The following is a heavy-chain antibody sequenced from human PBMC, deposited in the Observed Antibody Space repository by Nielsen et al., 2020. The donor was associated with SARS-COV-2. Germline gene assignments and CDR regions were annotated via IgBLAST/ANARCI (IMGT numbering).Heavy chain of an antibody. J-gene: IGHJ4*02. Sequence: GESLKISCAASGFTFSSYGMHWVRQAPGKGLEWVAVISYDGSNKYYADSVKGRFTISRDNSKNTLYLQMNSLRAEDTAVYYCARVGAAADPLAYFDYWGQGTLVTVSS. V-gene: IGHV3-30*19. CDR1: GFTFSSYG. D-gene: IGHD6-13*01. CDR3: ARVGAAADPLAYFDY. CDR2: ISYDGSNK.